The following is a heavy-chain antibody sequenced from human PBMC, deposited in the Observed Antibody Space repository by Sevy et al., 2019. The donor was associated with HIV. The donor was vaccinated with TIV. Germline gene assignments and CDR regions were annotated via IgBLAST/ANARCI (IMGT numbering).Heavy chain of an antibody. CDR1: GFTVSNNY. J-gene: IGHJ3*02. D-gene: IGHD3-22*01. CDR2: IYSGDST. V-gene: IGHV3-53*01. CDR3: ARLSVYYYDSSGYYTTGNAFDI. Sequence: GGSLRLSCAASGFTVSNNYMSWVRQAPGKGLQWVSVIYSGDSTYYADSVKGRFTISRDNSKNTLYLQMNSLRADDTAVYYCARLSVYYYDSSGYYTTGNAFDIWGQGTMVTVSS.